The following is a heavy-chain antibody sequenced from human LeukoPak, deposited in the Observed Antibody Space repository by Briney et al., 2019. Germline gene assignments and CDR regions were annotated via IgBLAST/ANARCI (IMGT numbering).Heavy chain of an antibody. V-gene: IGHV1-2*02. J-gene: IGHJ4*02. CDR2: INPNSGGT. CDR3: RTDRYGDYGDYIDY. CDR1: GYTFTGYY. D-gene: IGHD4-17*01. Sequence: GASVKVSCKASGYTFTGYYMHWVRLAPGQGLEWMGWINPNSGGTNYAQKFQGRVTMTRDTSISTAYMELSRLRSDDTAVYYCRTDRYGDYGDYIDYWGQGTLVTVSS.